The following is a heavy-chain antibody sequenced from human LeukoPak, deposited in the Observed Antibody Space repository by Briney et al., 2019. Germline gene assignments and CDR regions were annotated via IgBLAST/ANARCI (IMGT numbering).Heavy chain of an antibody. D-gene: IGHD2-2*02. CDR1: GGSFSAFF. CDR3: ARVSRYCSSTSCYTAFDI. J-gene: IGHJ3*02. V-gene: IGHV4-34*01. Sequence: SETLSLTCAVSGGSFSAFFWRWIRQPPGKGLEWIGDVGHSGGADYNPSLKSRVTVSADPSKTQFSLKLSSVTAADTAVYYCARVSRYCSSTSCYTAFDIWGQGTMVTVSS. CDR2: VGHSGGA.